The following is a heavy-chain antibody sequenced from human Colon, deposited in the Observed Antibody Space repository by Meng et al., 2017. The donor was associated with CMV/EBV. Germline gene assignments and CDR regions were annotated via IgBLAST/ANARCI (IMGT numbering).Heavy chain of an antibody. J-gene: IGHJ1*01. CDR3: ALRGSAAGTFQH. CDR1: GGSISSYC. CDR2: MCYSGDT. V-gene: IGHV4-59*01. Sequence: QLQESGPGLVKPSEPPYLTCTVFGGSISSYCWSWIRQPPGKGLEWIGYMCYSGDTNYNPSLRSRVTISGDTSKNQFSLKLNSVTAADTAVYYCALRGSAAGTFQHWGQGTLVTVSS. D-gene: IGHD6-13*01.